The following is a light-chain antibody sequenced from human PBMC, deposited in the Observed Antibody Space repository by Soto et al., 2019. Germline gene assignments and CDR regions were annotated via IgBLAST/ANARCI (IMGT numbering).Light chain of an antibody. J-gene: IGKJ4*01. CDR3: QQRSNWPPLT. CDR1: QSVSNY. V-gene: IGKV3-11*01. CDR2: DAS. Sequence: EIVLTQAPATLSLSPGERATLSCRASQSVSNYLAWYQHKPGQAPRLLVYDASIRAIGIPARFTGSGSGTDFTLTISSLEPEDFAVYYCQQRSNWPPLTFGGGTKVEI.